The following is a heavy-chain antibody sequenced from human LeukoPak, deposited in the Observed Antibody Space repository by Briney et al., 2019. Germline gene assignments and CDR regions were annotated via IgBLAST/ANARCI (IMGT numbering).Heavy chain of an antibody. V-gene: IGHV4-39*01. CDR1: GGSISSSSYY. Sequence: TSETLSLTCTVSGGSISSSSYYWGWIRQPPGKGLVWIGSIYYSGSTYYNPSRKSRVTISVDTSKNQFSLKLSSVTAADTAVYYCARHAVGSYVPSAFDIWGQGTMVTVSS. D-gene: IGHD1-26*01. J-gene: IGHJ3*02. CDR3: ARHAVGSYVPSAFDI. CDR2: IYYSGST.